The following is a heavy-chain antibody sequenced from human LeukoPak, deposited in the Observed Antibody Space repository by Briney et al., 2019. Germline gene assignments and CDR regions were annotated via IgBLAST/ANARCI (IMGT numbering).Heavy chain of an antibody. Sequence: GASVKVSCKASGYTFTSYGISWVRQAPGQGLEWMGWISAYNGNTNYAQKLQGRVTMTTDTSTSTAYMELRSLRSDDTAVYYCARQEARSYYYEGLDYWGQGNLVTVSS. V-gene: IGHV1-18*01. CDR3: ARQEARSYYYEGLDY. D-gene: IGHD3-22*01. J-gene: IGHJ4*02. CDR2: ISAYNGNT. CDR1: GYTFTSYG.